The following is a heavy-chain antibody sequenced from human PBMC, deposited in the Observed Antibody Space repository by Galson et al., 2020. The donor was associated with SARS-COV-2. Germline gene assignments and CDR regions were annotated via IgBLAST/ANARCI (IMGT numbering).Heavy chain of an antibody. Sequence: GESLKISCAASGFTFSSYGMHWVRQAPGKGLEWVAVIWYDGSNKYYADSVKGRFTISRDNSKNTLYLQMNSLRAEDTAVYYCARGLGWELLSWGQGTLVTVSS. CDR2: IWYDGSNK. CDR3: ARGLGWELLS. V-gene: IGHV3-33*01. CDR1: GFTFSSYG. D-gene: IGHD1-26*01. J-gene: IGHJ5*02.